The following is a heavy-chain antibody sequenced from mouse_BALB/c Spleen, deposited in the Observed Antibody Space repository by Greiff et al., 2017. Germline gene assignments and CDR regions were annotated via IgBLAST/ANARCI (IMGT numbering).Heavy chain of an antibody. D-gene: IGHD3-3*01. CDR3: ARGTGFAY. J-gene: IGHJ3*01. CDR2: IDPANGNT. V-gene: IGHV14-3*02. Sequence: VHVKQSGAELVKPGASVKLSCTASGFNIKDTYMHWVKQRPEQGLEWIGRIDPANGNTKYDPKFQGKATITADTSSNTAYLQLSSLTSEDTAVYYCARGTGFAYWGQGTLVTVSA. CDR1: GFNIKDTY.